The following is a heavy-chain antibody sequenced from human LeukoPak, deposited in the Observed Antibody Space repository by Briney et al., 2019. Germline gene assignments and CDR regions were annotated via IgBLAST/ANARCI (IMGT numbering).Heavy chain of an antibody. Sequence: SETLSLTCTVSGGSIRSYFWTWIRQPPGKGLEWVGYMYSGGTTYYNPSLKSRVTISVDTSKDQFSLKLSSVTAADTAVYFCARFGALVATIGNWFDPWGQGTLVTVSS. D-gene: IGHD5-12*01. CDR1: GGSIRSYF. J-gene: IGHJ5*02. V-gene: IGHV4-59*01. CDR2: MYSGGTT. CDR3: ARFGALVATIGNWFDP.